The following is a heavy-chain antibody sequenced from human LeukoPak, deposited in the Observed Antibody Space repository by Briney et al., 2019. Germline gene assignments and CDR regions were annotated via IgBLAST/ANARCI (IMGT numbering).Heavy chain of an antibody. J-gene: IGHJ4*02. Sequence: ASVKVSCKASGYTFTSYGISWVRQAPGQGLEWMGWISAYNGNTNYAQKLQGRVTMTTDTSTSTAYMEPGSLRSDDTAVYYCARAPYYDILTGFGVFDYWGQGTLVTVSS. CDR2: ISAYNGNT. CDR3: ARAPYYDILTGFGVFDY. CDR1: GYTFTSYG. V-gene: IGHV1-18*01. D-gene: IGHD3-9*01.